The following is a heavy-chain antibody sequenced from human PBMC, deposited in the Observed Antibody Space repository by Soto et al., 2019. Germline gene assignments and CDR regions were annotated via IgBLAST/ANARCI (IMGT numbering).Heavy chain of an antibody. Sequence: ASVKVSCKASGYTFTGYYMHWVRQAPGQGLEWMGWINPNSGGTNYAQKFQGRVTMTRDTSISTAYMGLSRLRSDDTAVYYCARGPTVVGSHYYHGMDVWGQGTTVTVSS. D-gene: IGHD2-15*01. V-gene: IGHV1-2*02. CDR1: GYTFTGYY. J-gene: IGHJ6*02. CDR3: ARGPTVVGSHYYHGMDV. CDR2: INPNSGGT.